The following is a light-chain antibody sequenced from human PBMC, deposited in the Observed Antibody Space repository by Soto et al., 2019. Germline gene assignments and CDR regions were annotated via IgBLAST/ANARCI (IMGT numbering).Light chain of an antibody. CDR3: QQYGSSGT. Sequence: GLTQSGRTPSVSAGERAALSCRASHSVSSSYLAWYQQKPGQAPRLLIYGASNRATGIPDRFSGSGSGTDFTLTISSLEPEDFAAYYCQQYGSSGTFGQGTKVDNK. CDR1: HSVSSSY. V-gene: IGKV3-20*01. CDR2: GAS. J-gene: IGKJ1*01.